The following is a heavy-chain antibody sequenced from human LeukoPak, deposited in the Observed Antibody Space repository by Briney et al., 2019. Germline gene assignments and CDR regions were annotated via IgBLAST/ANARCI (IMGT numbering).Heavy chain of an antibody. D-gene: IGHD1-26*01. CDR2: IYYSGST. J-gene: IGHJ4*02. Sequence: SETLSLTCTVSGGSISSDSYYWAWIRQPPGKGLEWIASIYYSGSTYYNPSLKSRVTISVDTSRNQFSLKLSSVTAADTAVYYCARSDGAGATDYWGQGTLVTVSS. V-gene: IGHV4-39*01. CDR3: ARSDGAGATDY. CDR1: GGSISSDSYY.